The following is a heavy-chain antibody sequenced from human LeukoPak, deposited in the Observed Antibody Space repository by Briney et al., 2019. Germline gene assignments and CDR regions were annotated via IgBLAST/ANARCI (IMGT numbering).Heavy chain of an antibody. V-gene: IGHV3-23*01. CDR1: GFTFSSYG. Sequence: GGSLRLSCAASGFTFSSYGMSWVRRAPGKGLEWVSAISGSGGSTYYADSVKGRFTISRDNSKNTLYLQMNSLKAGDTAVYYCAKDLTARPFDYWGQGALVTVSS. CDR3: AKDLTARPFDY. CDR2: ISGSGGST. D-gene: IGHD6-6*01. J-gene: IGHJ4*02.